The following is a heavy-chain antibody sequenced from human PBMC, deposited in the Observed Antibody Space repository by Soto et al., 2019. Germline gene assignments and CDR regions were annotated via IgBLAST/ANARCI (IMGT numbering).Heavy chain of an antibody. V-gene: IGHV4-34*01. CDR1: GGSFSGYY. D-gene: IGHD6-19*01. Sequence: SETLSLTCAVYGGSFSGYYWSWIRQPPGKGLEWIGEINHSGSTNYNPSLKSRVTISVDTSKNQFSLKLSSVTAADTAVYYCARGRWGESSGWYKLGQGWFDPWGQGTLVTVSS. J-gene: IGHJ5*02. CDR3: ARGRWGESSGWYKLGQGWFDP. CDR2: INHSGST.